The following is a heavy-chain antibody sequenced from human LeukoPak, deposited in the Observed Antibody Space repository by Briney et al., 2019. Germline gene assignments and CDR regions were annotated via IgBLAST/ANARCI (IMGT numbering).Heavy chain of an antibody. CDR1: GYTFTGYY. Sequence: ASVKVSCKASGYTFTGYYMHWVRQAPGQGLEWMGWINPNSGGTNYAQKFQGRVTMTRDTSISTAYMELSRLRSDDTAVYYCAGEGIAAAGTYAFDIWGQGTMVTVSS. V-gene: IGHV1-2*02. J-gene: IGHJ3*02. CDR2: INPNSGGT. CDR3: AGEGIAAAGTYAFDI. D-gene: IGHD6-13*01.